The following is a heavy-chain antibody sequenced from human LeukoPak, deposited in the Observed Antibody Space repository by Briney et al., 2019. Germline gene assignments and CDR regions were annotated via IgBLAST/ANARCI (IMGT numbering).Heavy chain of an antibody. CDR3: AVVGGNLSSVYYYYYGMDV. J-gene: IGHJ6*02. Sequence: SETLSLTCTVSGGSISSSSYYWGWIRQPPGKGLEWIGRIYYSGSTYYNPSLKSRVTISVDTSKNQFSLKLSSVTAADTAVYYCAVVGGNLSSVYYYYYGMDVWGQGTTVTVSS. CDR2: IYYSGST. V-gene: IGHV4-39*07. CDR1: GGSISSSSYY. D-gene: IGHD3-10*01.